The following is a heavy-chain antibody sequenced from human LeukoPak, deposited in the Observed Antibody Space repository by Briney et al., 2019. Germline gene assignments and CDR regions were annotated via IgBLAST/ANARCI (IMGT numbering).Heavy chain of an antibody. CDR1: GFTFSSYG. Sequence: GGSLRLSCAACGFTFSSYGLHWVHQAPGKGLEWVAVIWYDGSNKYYADSVKGRFTISRDNSKNTLYLQMNSLRAEDTAVYYCARVHSGTFDYWGQGTLVTVSS. CDR3: ARVHSGTFDY. V-gene: IGHV3-33*01. CDR2: IWYDGSNK. J-gene: IGHJ4*02. D-gene: IGHD1-14*01.